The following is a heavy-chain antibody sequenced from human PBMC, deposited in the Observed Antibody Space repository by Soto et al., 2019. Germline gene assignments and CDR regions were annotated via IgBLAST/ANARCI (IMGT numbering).Heavy chain of an antibody. V-gene: IGHV4-59*01. CDR2: IYYSGST. Sequence: SETLSLTCTVSGGSISSYYWSWIRQPPGKGLEWIGYIYYSGSTNYNPSLKSRLTISIDTSKNQFSLKLSSVTAADTAVYYCARRYGSAFDIWGQGTMVTVSS. J-gene: IGHJ3*02. D-gene: IGHD3-10*01. CDR3: ARRYGSAFDI. CDR1: GGSISSYY.